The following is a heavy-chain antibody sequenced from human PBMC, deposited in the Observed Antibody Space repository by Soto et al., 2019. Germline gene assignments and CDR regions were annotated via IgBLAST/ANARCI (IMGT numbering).Heavy chain of an antibody. CDR2: IDYSGST. CDR3: ARDGPYYNGSDV. CDR1: GDSISNSDYY. J-gene: IGHJ6*02. Sequence: SETLSLTCTVSGDSISNSDYYWNWIRQSPGKGLEWIASIDYSGSTYYNPSLKSRVVISADTSKNLFSLKLRSVTAADTALYFFARDGPYYNGSDVWGPATTVTVFS. V-gene: IGHV4-30-4*01.